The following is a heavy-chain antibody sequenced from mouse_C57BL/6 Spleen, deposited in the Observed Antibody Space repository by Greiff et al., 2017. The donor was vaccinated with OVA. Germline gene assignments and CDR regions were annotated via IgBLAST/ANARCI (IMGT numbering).Heavy chain of an antibody. CDR3: TRAYYSNTVFAY. CDR2: IDPETGGT. D-gene: IGHD2-5*01. CDR1: GYTFTDYE. V-gene: IGHV1-15*01. J-gene: IGHJ3*01. Sequence: QVQLKQSGAELVMSGASVTLSCKASGYTFTDYEMHWVKQTPVHGLEWIGAIDPETGGTAYNQKFKGKAILTADTSPSTAYMELRSLTSEDSAVYYGTRAYYSNTVFAYWGQGTLVTVSA.